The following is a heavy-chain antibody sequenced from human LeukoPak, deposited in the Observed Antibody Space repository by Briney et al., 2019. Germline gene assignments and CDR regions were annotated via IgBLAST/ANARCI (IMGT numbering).Heavy chain of an antibody. CDR2: INPNSGGT. Sequence: GASVKVSCKASGYTFTGYYMHWVRQAPGQGLEWMGWINPNSGGTNYAQKFQGRVTMTRDTSISTAYMELSRLRSDDTAVYYCARDRPRWLQSRGWFDPWGQGTLVTVSS. CDR3: ARDRPRWLQSRGWFDP. J-gene: IGHJ5*02. V-gene: IGHV1-2*02. CDR1: GYTFTGYY. D-gene: IGHD5-24*01.